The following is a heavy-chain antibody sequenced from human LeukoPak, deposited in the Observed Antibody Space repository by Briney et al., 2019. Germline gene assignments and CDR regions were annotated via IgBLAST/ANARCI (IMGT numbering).Heavy chain of an antibody. D-gene: IGHD5-12*01. CDR1: GGSISSGDYY. V-gene: IGHV4-61*08. CDR3: ARIRGYSGYVWSREGDGPVYYFDY. Sequence: SETLSLTCTVSGGSISSGDYYWSWIRQPPGKGLEWIGYIYYSGSTNYNPSLKSRVTISVDTSKNQFSLKLSSVTAADTAVYYCARIRGYSGYVWSREGDGPVYYFDYWGQGTLVTVSS. J-gene: IGHJ4*02. CDR2: IYYSGST.